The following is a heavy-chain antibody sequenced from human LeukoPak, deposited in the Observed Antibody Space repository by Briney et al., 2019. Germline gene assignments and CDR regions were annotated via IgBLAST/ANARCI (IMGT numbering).Heavy chain of an antibody. CDR3: ARERVVRGVIARNWFDP. D-gene: IGHD3-10*01. V-gene: IGHV1-2*02. Sequence: GASVKVSCKASGYTFTGYYMHWVRQAPGQGLEWMGWINPNSGGTNYAQKFQGRVTMTRDTSISTAYMELSRLRSDDTAVYYCARERVVRGVIARNWFDPWGQGTLVTVSS. CDR2: INPNSGGT. CDR1: GYTFTGYY. J-gene: IGHJ5*02.